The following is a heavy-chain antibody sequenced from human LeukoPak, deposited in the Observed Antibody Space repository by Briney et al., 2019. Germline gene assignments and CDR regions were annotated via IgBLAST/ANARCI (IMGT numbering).Heavy chain of an antibody. CDR1: GFRFRSYA. CDR3: AKDGHHDSSGRGGGFDI. CDR2: ISTSDGDI. Sequence: GGSLRLSCAGSGFRFRSYAMSWVRQAPGKGLEWVSGISTSDGDIYYADSVKGRFTISRDNSKNTLYLQMNGLRAEDTAVYYCAKDGHHDSSGRGGGFDIWGQGTMVTVSS. V-gene: IGHV3-23*01. J-gene: IGHJ3*02. D-gene: IGHD3-22*01.